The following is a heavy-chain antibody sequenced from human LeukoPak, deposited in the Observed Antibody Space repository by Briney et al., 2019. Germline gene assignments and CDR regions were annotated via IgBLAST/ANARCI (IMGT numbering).Heavy chain of an antibody. CDR2: INHSGST. Sequence: GSLRLSCAASGFTISNYTMSWIRQPPGKGLEWIGEINHSGSTNYNPSLKSRVTISVDTSKNQFSLKLSSVTAADTAVYYCARHEQWLVRAIDYWGQGTLVTVSS. V-gene: IGHV4-34*01. D-gene: IGHD6-19*01. CDR1: GFTISNYT. J-gene: IGHJ4*02. CDR3: ARHEQWLVRAIDY.